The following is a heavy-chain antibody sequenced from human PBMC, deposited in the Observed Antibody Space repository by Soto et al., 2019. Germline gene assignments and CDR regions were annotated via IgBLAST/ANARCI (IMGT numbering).Heavy chain of an antibody. D-gene: IGHD5-18*01. Sequence: SWTLSLTCTFSGDSVSGGSYSWSWIRQPPGKGLEWIGYIYYSGSTNYNPSLKSRVTMSVDTSKNQFSLKLSSVTGADTAVYYCARDIRRYSRALGYWGQGTLVTVSS. CDR3: ARDIRRYSRALGY. J-gene: IGHJ4*02. V-gene: IGHV4-61*01. CDR2: IYYSGST. CDR1: GDSVSGGSYS.